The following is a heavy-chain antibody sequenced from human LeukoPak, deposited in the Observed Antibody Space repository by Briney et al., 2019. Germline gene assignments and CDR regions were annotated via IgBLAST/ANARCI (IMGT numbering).Heavy chain of an antibody. CDR1: GFTFSDYY. J-gene: IGHJ4*02. D-gene: IGHD3-22*01. Sequence: PGGSLRLSCAASGFTFSDYYMSWIRQAPGKGLEWVSYISSSGSTIYYADSVKGRFTISRDNAKNSLYLQMNSLRAEDTAVYYCARVQYYYDSSGYCLDYWGQGTLVTVSS. V-gene: IGHV3-11*01. CDR2: ISSSGSTI. CDR3: ARVQYYYDSSGYCLDY.